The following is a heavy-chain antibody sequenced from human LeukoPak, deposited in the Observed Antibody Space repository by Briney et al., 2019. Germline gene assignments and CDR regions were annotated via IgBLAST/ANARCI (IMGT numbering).Heavy chain of an antibody. CDR3: ARDSGYRGSSGWYNWFDP. J-gene: IGHJ5*02. D-gene: IGHD6-19*01. CDR1: GGSINSHY. Sequence: SETLSLTCTVSGGSINSHYWSWIRQPPGKGLEWIGYIYYSGSTNYNPSLKSRVTISVDTSKNQFSLKLSSVTAADTAVYYCARDSGYRGSSGWYNWFDPWGQGTLVTVSS. V-gene: IGHV4-59*11. CDR2: IYYSGST.